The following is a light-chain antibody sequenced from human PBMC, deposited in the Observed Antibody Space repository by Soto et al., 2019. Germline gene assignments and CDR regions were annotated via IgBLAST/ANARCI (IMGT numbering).Light chain of an antibody. CDR1: SSDVGGYNY. J-gene: IGLJ1*01. V-gene: IGLV2-14*01. Sequence: QSALTQPASVSGSPGQSITISYTGTSSDVGGYNYVSWYQQHPGKAPKLIIYELNNRPSGVSNRFSGSKSGNTASLTISGLQAEDEADYYCNSYTSKSTGVFGTGTKLTVL. CDR3: NSYTSKSTGV. CDR2: ELN.